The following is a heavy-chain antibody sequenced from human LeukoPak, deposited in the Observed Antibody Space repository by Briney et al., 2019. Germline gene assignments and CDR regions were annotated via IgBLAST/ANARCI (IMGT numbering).Heavy chain of an antibody. CDR2: INPNSGGT. J-gene: IGHJ4*02. CDR1: GYIFTKYG. V-gene: IGHV1-2*02. Sequence: GSVKVSCKASGYIFTKYGFSWVRQAPGQGLEWMGWINPNSGGTNYAQKFQARVTMTRDTSISTAYMELSRLTSDDTAVYYCARDLRGFGDWGQGTLVTVSS. D-gene: IGHD3-16*01. CDR3: ARDLRGFGD.